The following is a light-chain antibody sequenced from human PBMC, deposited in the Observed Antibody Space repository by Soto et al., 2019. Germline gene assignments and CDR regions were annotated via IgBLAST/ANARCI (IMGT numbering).Light chain of an antibody. CDR3: QSYDTSLHAVV. CDR2: GNI. J-gene: IGLJ2*01. V-gene: IGLV1-40*01. CDR1: SSNIGAGYD. Sequence: QAVVTQPPSVSGAPGQRVTISCTGSSSNIGAGYDLHWYQQLPGTAPKLLIYGNINRPSGVPDRFSGSKSGTSASLAITGLQAEDEADYYCQSYDTSLHAVVFGGGTKLTVL.